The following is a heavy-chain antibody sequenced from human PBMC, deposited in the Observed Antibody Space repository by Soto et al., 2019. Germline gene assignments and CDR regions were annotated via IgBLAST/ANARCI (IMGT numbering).Heavy chain of an antibody. CDR1: GTIFSSYT. Sequence: QVQLVQSGAEVKKPGSSVRVSCQASGTIFSSYTISWVRQAPGQGLEWMGRIIPILGETNSAQKFQGRVTRTADKTTNTAYMELNSLRLEDTALYYCARGLGGRMDEWGQGTTVTVSS. J-gene: IGHJ6*02. CDR3: ARGLGGRMDE. CDR2: IIPILGET. V-gene: IGHV1-69*08. D-gene: IGHD3-16*01.